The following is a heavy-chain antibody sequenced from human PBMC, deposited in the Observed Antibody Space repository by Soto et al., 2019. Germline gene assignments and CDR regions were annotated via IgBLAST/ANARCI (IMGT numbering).Heavy chain of an antibody. Sequence: QVQLQESAPGLVKPSQTLSLTCTVSGGSISSVAYYWSWIRQPPGQGLEWIGYIFYSGSTYYHPSTKSGFTIGGVTSKNQFSLNLSSVTAADTAVYDCARDQEYSSSAGYYYYMDVWGKGTTVTVSS. CDR3: ARDQEYSSSAGYYYYMDV. CDR1: GGSISSVAYY. D-gene: IGHD6-6*01. J-gene: IGHJ6*03. V-gene: IGHV4-31*03. CDR2: IFYSGST.